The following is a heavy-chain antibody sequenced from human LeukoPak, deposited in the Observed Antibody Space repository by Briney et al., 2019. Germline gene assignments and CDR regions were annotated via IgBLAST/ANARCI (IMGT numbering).Heavy chain of an antibody. V-gene: IGHV4-59*08. Sequence: SETLSLTCTVSGGSIGGYYWSWIRQPPGKGLEWIGYIYYSGSTNYNPSLKSRVTISVDTSKNQLSLKLSSVTAADTAVYYCARTYYDFWSGSRYWYFQLWGRGTLVTVSS. CDR3: ARTYYDFWSGSRYWYFQL. CDR1: GGSIGGYY. D-gene: IGHD3-3*01. J-gene: IGHJ2*01. CDR2: IYYSGST.